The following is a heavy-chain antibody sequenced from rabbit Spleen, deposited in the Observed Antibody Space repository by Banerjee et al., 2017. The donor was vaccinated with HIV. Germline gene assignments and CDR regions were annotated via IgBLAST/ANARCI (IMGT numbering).Heavy chain of an antibody. Sequence: EESGGDLVKPGASLTLTCTASGFSFSSSYYMCWVRQAPGKGLERIACIYTTSGTSWYASWVNGRFTISRSPSLSTVDLKMTRLTVADTASYFCARFYAGYGDFGYAAMWGQGTLVTVS. CDR2: IYTTSGTS. D-gene: IGHD7-1*01. CDR3: ARFYAGYGDFGYAAM. V-gene: IGHV1S43*01. CDR1: GFSFSSSYY. J-gene: IGHJ4*01.